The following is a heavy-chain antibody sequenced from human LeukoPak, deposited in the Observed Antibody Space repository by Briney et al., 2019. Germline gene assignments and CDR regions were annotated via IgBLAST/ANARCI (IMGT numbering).Heavy chain of an antibody. Sequence: PGGSLRLSCAASGFTFDDYAMNWVRHAPGKGLEWVAGIYSGGSTYYADSVKGRFTISRDNSKNTLYFQMNSLRAEDTAVYYCARVEGSGGAYYYYYMDVWGKGTTVTISS. V-gene: IGHV3-66*01. CDR2: IYSGGST. CDR1: GFTFDDYA. D-gene: IGHD3-10*01. CDR3: ARVEGSGGAYYYYYMDV. J-gene: IGHJ6*03.